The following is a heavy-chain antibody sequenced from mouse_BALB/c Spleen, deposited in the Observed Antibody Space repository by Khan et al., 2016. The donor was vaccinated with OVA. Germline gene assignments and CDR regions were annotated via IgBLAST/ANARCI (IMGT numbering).Heavy chain of an antibody. J-gene: IGHJ4*01. V-gene: IGHV1-18*01. CDR3: ARDAGRY. Sequence: EVQLQESGPELVKPGASVKISCKTSGYTFPEYTVHWVKQSLGKSLDWIGVINPKNGGTAYNQKFKGKATLTVDKSSSTAYMEFRSLTSEDSAIYYCARDAGRYWGQGTSVTVAS. D-gene: IGHD3-3*01. CDR2: INPKNGGT. CDR1: GYTFPEYT.